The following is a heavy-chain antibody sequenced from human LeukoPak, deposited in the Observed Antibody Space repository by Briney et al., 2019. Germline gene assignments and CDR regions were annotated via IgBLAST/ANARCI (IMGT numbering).Heavy chain of an antibody. CDR3: ATGIGGAYYYYYMDV. CDR2: ISAYNGNT. CDR1: GYTFTSYG. V-gene: IGHV1-18*01. D-gene: IGHD1-26*01. J-gene: IGHJ6*03. Sequence: ASVKVSCKASGYTFTSYGISWVRQAPGQGLEWMGWISAYNGNTNYAQKLQGRVTMTTDTSTSTAYMELRSLRSDDTAVYYCATGIGGAYYYYYMDVWGKGTTVTISS.